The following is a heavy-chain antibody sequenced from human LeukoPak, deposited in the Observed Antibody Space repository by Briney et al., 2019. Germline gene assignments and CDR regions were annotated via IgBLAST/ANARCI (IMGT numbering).Heavy chain of an antibody. J-gene: IGHJ4*02. CDR2: ISSSSSTI. Sequence: QSGGSLRLSCAASGFTFSSYSMNWVRQAPGKGLEWVSYISSSSSTIYYADSVKGRFTIPRDNAKNSLYLQMNSLRADDTAVYYCARGLWTFDYWGQGTLVTVSS. CDR1: GFTFSSYS. CDR3: ARGLWTFDY. D-gene: IGHD3-16*01. V-gene: IGHV3-48*04.